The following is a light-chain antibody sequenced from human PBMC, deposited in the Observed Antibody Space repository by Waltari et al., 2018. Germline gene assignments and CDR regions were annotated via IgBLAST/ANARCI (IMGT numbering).Light chain of an antibody. V-gene: IGLV2-14*03. CDR3: SSYTGSSLASLHV. CDR2: DVN. CDR1: TIDIGSYNY. J-gene: IGLJ1*01. Sequence: QSALTQPASVSGSPGQSITISCSGSTIDIGSYNYVSWYQQHPGKAPKLIIFDVNRRPSGVSNRFSGCKSGLTASLTISGLQAEDEAEYYCSSYTGSSLASLHVFGTGTKVTVL.